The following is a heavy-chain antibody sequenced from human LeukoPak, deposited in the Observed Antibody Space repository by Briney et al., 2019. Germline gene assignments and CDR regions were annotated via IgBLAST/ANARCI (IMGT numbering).Heavy chain of an antibody. J-gene: IGHJ6*02. Sequence: PGGSLRLSCAASGFTFSSYSMNWVRQAPGKGLEWVSSISSSSSYIYYADSVKGRFTISRDNAKNSLYLQMNSLRAEDTAVYYCAALQYQLLSYGMDGWGQGTTVTVSS. CDR2: ISSSSSYI. D-gene: IGHD2-2*01. CDR3: AALQYQLLSYGMDG. V-gene: IGHV3-21*01. CDR1: GFTFSSYS.